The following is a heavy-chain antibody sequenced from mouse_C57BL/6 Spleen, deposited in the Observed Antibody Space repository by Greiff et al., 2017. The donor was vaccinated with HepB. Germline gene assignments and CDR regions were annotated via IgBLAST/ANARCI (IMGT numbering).Heavy chain of an antibody. D-gene: IGHD4-1*01. CDR2: ISYDGSN. V-gene: IGHV3-6*01. CDR3: ARSPWDEGSY. CDR1: GYSITSGYY. J-gene: IGHJ2*01. Sequence: EVQLQQSGPGLVKPSQSLSLTCSVTGYSITSGYYWNWIRQFPGNKLEWMGYISYDGSNNYNPSLKNRISITRDTSKNQFFLKLNSVTTEDTATYYCARSPWDEGSYWGQGTTLTVSS.